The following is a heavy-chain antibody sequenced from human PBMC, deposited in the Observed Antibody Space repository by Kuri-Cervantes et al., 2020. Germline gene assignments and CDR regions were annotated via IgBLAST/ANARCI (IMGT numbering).Heavy chain of an antibody. D-gene: IGHD6-13*01. CDR1: GFTFSSYG. CDR2: ISYDGSNK. CDR3: ARSDIAAAGTNFDY. Sequence: GGSLRLSCAASGFTFSSYGMHWVRQAPGKGLKWVAVISYDGSNKYYADSVKGRFTISRDNSKNTLYLQMNSLRAEDTAVYYCARSDIAAAGTNFDYWGQGTLVTVSS. J-gene: IGHJ4*02. V-gene: IGHV3-30*03.